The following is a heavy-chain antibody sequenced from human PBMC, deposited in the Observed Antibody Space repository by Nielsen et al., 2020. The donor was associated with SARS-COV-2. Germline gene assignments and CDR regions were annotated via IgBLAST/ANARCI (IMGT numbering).Heavy chain of an antibody. CDR1: GFTFSSYG. D-gene: IGHD5-18*01. J-gene: IGHJ6*02. Sequence: RGSLRLSCAASGFTFSSYGMHWVRQAPGKGLEWVAVISYDGSNKYYADSVKGRFTISRDNSKNTLYLQMNSLRAEDTAVYYCARERMDTEGNYYYYGMDVWGQGTTVTVSS. V-gene: IGHV3-30*03. CDR3: ARERMDTEGNYYYYGMDV. CDR2: ISYDGSNK.